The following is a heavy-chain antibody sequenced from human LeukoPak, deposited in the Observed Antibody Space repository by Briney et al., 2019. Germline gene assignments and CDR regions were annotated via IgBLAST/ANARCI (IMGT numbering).Heavy chain of an antibody. J-gene: IGHJ4*02. V-gene: IGHV3-7*01. CDR1: GFTFSDYW. CDR2: IKQDGSEK. D-gene: IGHD3-3*01. Sequence: GGSLRLSCAASGFTFSDYWMTWVRQAPGKGLEWVANIKQDGSEKYYVDSVKGRFTISRDNAKNSLYLQMNSLRAEDTAVYYCARGQMALSGYYTGNFDYWGQGTLVTVSS. CDR3: ARGQMALSGYYTGNFDY.